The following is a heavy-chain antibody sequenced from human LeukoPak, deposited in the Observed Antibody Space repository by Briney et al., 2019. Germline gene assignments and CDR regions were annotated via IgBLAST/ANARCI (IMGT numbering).Heavy chain of an antibody. J-gene: IGHJ4*02. V-gene: IGHV4-34*01. CDR3: AGEIAVAGTIDY. D-gene: IGHD6-19*01. Sequence: PQTLSLTCALYAGSFSGYYWSWIRHPPGKGREWNGEINHSVSTNYNPSLRSRVTISVDTPKNQFSLNLRSVTAADTAVYYCAGEIAVAGTIDYWGQGTLVTVSS. CDR1: AGSFSGYY. CDR2: INHSVST.